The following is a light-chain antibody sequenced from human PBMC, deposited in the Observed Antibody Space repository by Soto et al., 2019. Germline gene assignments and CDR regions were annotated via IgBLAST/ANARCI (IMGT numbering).Light chain of an antibody. CDR1: STDVGGYNS. J-gene: IGLJ2*01. CDR3: SSYTSSSTVV. V-gene: IGLV2-14*01. Sequence: QSALTQPASVSGSPGQSITISCTGTSTDVGGYNSVSWHQQHPGKAPKLMIYDVSKRPSGISNRFSGSKSGNTASLTISGLQAEDEADYYCSSYTSSSTVVFGGGTKLTVL. CDR2: DVS.